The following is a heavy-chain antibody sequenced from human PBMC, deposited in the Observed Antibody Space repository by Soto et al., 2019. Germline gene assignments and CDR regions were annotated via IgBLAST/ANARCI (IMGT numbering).Heavy chain of an antibody. J-gene: IGHJ3*02. D-gene: IGHD3-22*01. Sequence: QVQLQESGPGLVKPSETLSLTCTVSGGSVSSGSYYWSWIRQPPGKVLEWFGYIYYSGSTNYNPSLNSRVTLSVDTSKNQFSLQLSSVTAADTAVYYCARVLYYYDSSGYYTGGDAFDIWGQGTMVTVSS. CDR1: GGSVSSGSYY. V-gene: IGHV4-61*01. CDR3: ARVLYYYDSSGYYTGGDAFDI. CDR2: IYYSGST.